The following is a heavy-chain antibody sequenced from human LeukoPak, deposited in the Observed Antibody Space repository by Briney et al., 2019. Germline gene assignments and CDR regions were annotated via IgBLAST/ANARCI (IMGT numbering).Heavy chain of an antibody. D-gene: IGHD4-17*01. Sequence: GGSLRLSCAASGFTFSSYGMHWVRQAPGKGLEWVAVISYDGSNKYYADSVKGRFTISRDNSKNTLYLQMNSLRAEDTAVYYCAEDRDHDYGSSVDYWGQGTLVTVSS. V-gene: IGHV3-30*18. CDR3: AEDRDHDYGSSVDY. J-gene: IGHJ4*02. CDR1: GFTFSSYG. CDR2: ISYDGSNK.